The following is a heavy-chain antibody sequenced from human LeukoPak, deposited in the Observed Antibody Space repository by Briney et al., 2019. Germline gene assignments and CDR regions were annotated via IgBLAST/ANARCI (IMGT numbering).Heavy chain of an antibody. V-gene: IGHV3-66*01. CDR2: IYSGGST. CDR1: GFTVSSNY. CDR3: ARGELAGRGAFDY. J-gene: IGHJ4*02. Sequence: GGSLRLSCAASGFTVSSNYMSWVRQAPGKGLEWVSVIYSGGSTYYADSVKGRFTISRDNSKNTLYLQMNSLRAEDTAVYYCARGELAGRGAFDYWGQGTLVTVSS. D-gene: IGHD2-15*01.